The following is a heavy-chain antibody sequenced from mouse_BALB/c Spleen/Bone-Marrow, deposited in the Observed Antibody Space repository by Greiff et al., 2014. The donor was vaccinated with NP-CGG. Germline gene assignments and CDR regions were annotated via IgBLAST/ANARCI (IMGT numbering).Heavy chain of an antibody. CDR2: IDPYDSET. CDR3: ARGRDFDVFAY. J-gene: IGHJ3*01. CDR1: GYTFTSYW. Sequence: QVQLKESGAELVRPGASVKLSCKASGYTFTSYWMNWVKQRPEQGLEWIGRIDPYDSETHYNQKFKDKAIVTVDKSSSTAYMQLSSLTSEDSAVYYCARGRDFDVFAYWGQGTLVTVSA. V-gene: IGHV1-52*01.